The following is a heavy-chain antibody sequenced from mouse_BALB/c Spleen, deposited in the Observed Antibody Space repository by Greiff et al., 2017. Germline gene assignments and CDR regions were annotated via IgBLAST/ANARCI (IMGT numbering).Heavy chain of an antibody. Sequence: QVQLQQSGAELVKPGASVKLSCKTSGYTFTSYWIQWVKQRPGQGLGWIGEIFPGTGTTYYNEKFKGKATLTIDTSSSTAYMQLSSLTSEDSAVYFCARSNYGSSPCDYWGQGTTLTVSS. CDR1: GYTFTSYW. J-gene: IGHJ2*01. CDR2: IFPGTGTT. CDR3: ARSNYGSSPCDY. D-gene: IGHD1-1*01. V-gene: IGHV1S132*01.